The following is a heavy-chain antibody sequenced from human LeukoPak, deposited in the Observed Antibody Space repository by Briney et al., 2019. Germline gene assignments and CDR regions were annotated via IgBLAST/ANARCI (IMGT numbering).Heavy chain of an antibody. D-gene: IGHD3-9*01. V-gene: IGHV1-8*02. CDR2: MNPNSGNT. CDR1: GYTFTSYD. CDR3: AIRPHYYDILADYPDY. J-gene: IGHJ4*02. Sequence: ASVKASCKASGYTFTSYDINWVRQATGQGLEWMGWMNPNSGNTGYAQKFQGRVTMTRNTSISTAYMELSSLRSEDTAVYYRAIRPHYYDILADYPDYWGQGTLVTVSS.